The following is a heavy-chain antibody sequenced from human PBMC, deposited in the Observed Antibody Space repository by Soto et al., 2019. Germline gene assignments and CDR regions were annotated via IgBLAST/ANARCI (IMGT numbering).Heavy chain of an antibody. CDR2: ISAYNGNT. D-gene: IGHD2-15*01. J-gene: IGHJ5*02. CDR3: ARDGAILVVVDATPGWFDP. Sequence: QVQLVQSGAEVKKPGASVKVSCKASVYTFTSYGISWVRQAPGQGLEWMGWISAYNGNTNYAQKLQGRVTMTTDTCTSTGYMELRSLRTEDTAVYYCARDGAILVVVDATPGWFDPWGQGTLVNVSS. V-gene: IGHV1-18*04. CDR1: VYTFTSYG.